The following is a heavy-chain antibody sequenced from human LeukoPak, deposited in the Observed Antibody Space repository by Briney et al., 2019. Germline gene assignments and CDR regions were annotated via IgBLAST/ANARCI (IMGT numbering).Heavy chain of an antibody. V-gene: IGHV3-74*01. Sequence: DPGGSLRLSCAASGFMFSKSWMQWVRQVPGKGLVWVARIYNDGSTTNYADSVKGRFTISRDKAKNSLYLQMKSLRAEDTAVYYCARGKTSQNIVTRKTYNCFDPWGQGTLVTVSS. J-gene: IGHJ5*02. CDR1: GFMFSKSW. CDR2: IYNDGSTT. D-gene: IGHD2/OR15-2a*01. CDR3: ARGKTSQNIVTRKTYNCFDP.